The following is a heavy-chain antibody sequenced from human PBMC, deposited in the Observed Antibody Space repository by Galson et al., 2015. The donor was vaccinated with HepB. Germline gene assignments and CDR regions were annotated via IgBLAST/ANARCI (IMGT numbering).Heavy chain of an antibody. D-gene: IGHD6-19*01. CDR3: ATLVVGGTDADY. V-gene: IGHV3-30*02. CDR1: GFTFSSYG. J-gene: IGHJ4*02. CDR2: IRYDGSNK. Sequence: SLRLSCAASGFTFSSYGMHWVRQAPGKGLEWVAFIRYDGSNKYYVDSVKGRFTISRDNSKNTLYLQMNSLRAEDTAVYYCATLVVGGTDADYWGQGTLVTVSS.